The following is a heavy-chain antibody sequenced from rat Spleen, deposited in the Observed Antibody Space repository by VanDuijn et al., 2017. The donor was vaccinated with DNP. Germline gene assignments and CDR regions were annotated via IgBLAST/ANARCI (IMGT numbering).Heavy chain of an antibody. CDR1: GFSLTSFP. CDR3: TSEEPRVLSFFSSLFDY. Sequence: QVQLQESGPGLVQPSQTLSLACTVSGFSLTSFPVHWVRQSSGKGLEWMGVIWTGGSTEYNSALKSRLSISRDTSKSQVFLKMNSLQTDDTGTYYCTSEEPRVLSFFSSLFDYWGQGVMVTVSS. D-gene: IGHD1-2*01. CDR2: IWTGGST. V-gene: IGHV2-43*01. J-gene: IGHJ2*01.